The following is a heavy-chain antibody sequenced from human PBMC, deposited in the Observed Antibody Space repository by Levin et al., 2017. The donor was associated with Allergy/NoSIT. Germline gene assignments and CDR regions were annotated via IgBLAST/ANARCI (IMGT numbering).Heavy chain of an antibody. CDR2: SYDSAI. Sequence: ASETLSLTCSVSGGSVSTHHCSWIRQPPGKGLEWIGHSYDSAIYYSPSLKSRVTMSLDTSKNQFSLELSSVTAADTAVYYCATYEMGIGGRGSWGQGILVTVSS. V-gene: IGHV4-59*02. CDR1: GGSVSTHH. D-gene: IGHD5-24*01. J-gene: IGHJ5*01. CDR3: ATYEMGIGGRGS.